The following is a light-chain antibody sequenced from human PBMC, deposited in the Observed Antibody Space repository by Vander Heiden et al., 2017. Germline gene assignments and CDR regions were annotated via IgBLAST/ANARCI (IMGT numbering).Light chain of an antibody. Sequence: EIVLTQSPATLSLSPGERATLSCRASQSVSSYLAWYQQKPGQAPRLLIYDASNRATAIPARFSGSASGTDFTLTISSLEPEDFAVYYCQLRRNWRLTFGGGTKVEIK. CDR2: DAS. V-gene: IGKV3-11*01. CDR1: QSVSSY. CDR3: QLRRNWRLT. J-gene: IGKJ4*01.